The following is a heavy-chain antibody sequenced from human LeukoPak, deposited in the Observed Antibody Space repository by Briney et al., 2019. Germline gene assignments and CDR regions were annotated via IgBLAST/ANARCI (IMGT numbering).Heavy chain of an antibody. V-gene: IGHV4-4*07. D-gene: IGHD2-15*01. CDR3: ARDLVGVVAGTPYWYFDL. Sequence: SETLSLTCTVSGASISSYYWNWIRQPAGKRLEWIGRFYTTGSANFNPSLKSRVTMSEEPSKNQFSLHLSSVTAADTAVYYCARDLVGVVAGTPYWYFDLWGRGTLVSVSS. CDR2: FYTTGSA. J-gene: IGHJ2*01. CDR1: GASISSYY.